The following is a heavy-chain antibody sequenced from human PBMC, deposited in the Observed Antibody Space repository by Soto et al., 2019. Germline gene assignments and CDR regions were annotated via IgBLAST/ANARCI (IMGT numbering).Heavy chain of an antibody. J-gene: IGHJ2*01. V-gene: IGHV3-30-3*01. CDR1: GFTFSGYS. CDR3: ARVTVVPAAIPHELRNWYFDL. CDR2: ILYDGTNK. Sequence: QVKLVESGGGVVQPGRSLRLSCGASGFTFSGYSMHWVRQGPGKGLEWVAVILYDGTNKYYAASVRGRFTISRDNSKNTLYLQMNSLRVEDTAVYYCARVTVVPAAIPHELRNWYFDLWGRGTLVTVSS. D-gene: IGHD2-2*01.